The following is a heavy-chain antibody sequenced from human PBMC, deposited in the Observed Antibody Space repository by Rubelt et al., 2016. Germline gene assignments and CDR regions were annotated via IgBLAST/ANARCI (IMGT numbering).Heavy chain of an antibody. D-gene: IGHD3-3*01. Sequence: QVQLQQWGAGLLKPSETLSLTCAVYGGSFSGYYWSWIRQPPGTGLEWIGSIYHSGSTYYNPCFRVVVSLSRDTSKKQFSRKPGRVTAADTDVYDVARVGSGYYTGMDGRLAPWGQGTLVTVSS. CDR2: IYHSGST. CDR1: GGSFSGYY. J-gene: IGHJ5*02. CDR3: ARVGSGYYTGMDGRLAP. V-gene: IGHV4-34*01.